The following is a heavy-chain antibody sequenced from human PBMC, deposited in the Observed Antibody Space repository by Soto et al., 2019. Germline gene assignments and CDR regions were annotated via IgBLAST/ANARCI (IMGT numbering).Heavy chain of an antibody. CDR3: LVGATQWAFDI. J-gene: IGHJ3*02. V-gene: IGHV4-59*01. D-gene: IGHD1-26*01. CDR1: GGSISSYY. Sequence: TSETLSLTCTVYGGSISSYYWSWIRQPPGKGLEWIGYIYYSGSTNYNPSLKSRVTISVDTSKNQFSLKLSSVTAADTAVYYCLVGATQWAFDIWGQGTMVT. CDR2: IYYSGST.